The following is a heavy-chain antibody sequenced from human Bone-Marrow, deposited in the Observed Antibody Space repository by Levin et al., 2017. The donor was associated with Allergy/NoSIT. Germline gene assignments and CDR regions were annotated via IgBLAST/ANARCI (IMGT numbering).Heavy chain of an antibody. V-gene: IGHV3-30*18. CDR2: ISYTGNTK. CDR1: GFTFSDYG. Sequence: PGGSLRLSCAASGFTFSDYGMHWVRQGPGKGLEWVAVISYTGNTKYYAESVKGRFTISRDNSKNSLYLQMNSLRTEDTAVYYCAKETSRYSSGWGFDQWGQGTLVTVSS. D-gene: IGHD6-19*01. CDR3: AKETSRYSSGWGFDQ. J-gene: IGHJ4*02.